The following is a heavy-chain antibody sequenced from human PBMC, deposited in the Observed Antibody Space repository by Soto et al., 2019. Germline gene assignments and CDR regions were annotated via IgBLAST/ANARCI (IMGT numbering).Heavy chain of an antibody. CDR2: ISYDGSNK. D-gene: IGHD6-25*01. J-gene: IGHJ6*03. V-gene: IGHV3-30*18. CDR1: GFTFSSYG. CDR3: AKDLSRTAGYYYHMDV. Sequence: GGSLRLSCAASGFTFSSYGMHWVRQAPGKGLEWVAVISYDGSNKYYADSVKGRFTISRDNSKNTLYLQMNSLRAEDTAVYYCAKDLSRTAGYYYHMDVWGKGTTVIVSS.